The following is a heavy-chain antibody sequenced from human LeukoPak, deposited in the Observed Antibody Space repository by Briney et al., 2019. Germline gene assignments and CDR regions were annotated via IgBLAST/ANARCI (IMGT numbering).Heavy chain of an antibody. CDR1: GFTFSSYS. CDR2: ISSSSSYI. D-gene: IGHD3-10*01. V-gene: IGHV3-21*01. CDR3: ARVYAVRDPWYGMDV. J-gene: IGHJ6*02. Sequence: GGSLRLSCAASGFTFSSYSMNWVRQAPGKGLEWVSSISSSSSYIYYADSVKGRFTISRDNAKNSLYLQMNSLRAEDTAVYYCARVYAVRDPWYGMDVWGQGTTVTVSS.